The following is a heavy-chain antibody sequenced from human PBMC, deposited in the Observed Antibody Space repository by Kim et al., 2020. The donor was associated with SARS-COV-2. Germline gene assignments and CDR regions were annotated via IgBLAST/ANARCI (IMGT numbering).Heavy chain of an antibody. CDR1: GGTFSSYA. Sequence: SVKVSCKASGGTFSSYAISWVRQAPGQGLEWMGRIIPILGIANYAQKFQGRVTITADKSTSTAYMELSSLRSEDTAVYYCARDQGEKDKHRGNKGGLLALSFDYWGQGTLVTVSS. CDR2: IIPILGIA. J-gene: IGHJ4*02. D-gene: IGHD2-15*01. CDR3: ARDQGEKDKHRGNKGGLLALSFDY. V-gene: IGHV1-69*04.